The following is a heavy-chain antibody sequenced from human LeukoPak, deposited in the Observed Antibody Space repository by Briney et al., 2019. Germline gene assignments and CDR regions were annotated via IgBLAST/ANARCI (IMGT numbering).Heavy chain of an antibody. J-gene: IGHJ4*02. D-gene: IGHD6-6*01. Sequence: SVKVSCKASGGTFSSYAISWVRQAPGQGLEWMGRIIPILGIANYAQKFQGRVTITADKSTSTAYMELSSLRSEDTAVYYCARDRITYSSSFPDYWGQGTLVTVSS. CDR2: IIPILGIA. CDR3: ARDRITYSSSFPDY. V-gene: IGHV1-69*04. CDR1: GGTFSSYA.